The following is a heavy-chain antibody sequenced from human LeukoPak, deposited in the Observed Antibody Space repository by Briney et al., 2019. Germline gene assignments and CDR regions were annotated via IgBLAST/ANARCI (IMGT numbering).Heavy chain of an antibody. CDR1: GFNFSNYW. CDR2: IRYDGSNK. CDR3: ARDRRYCSGGSCYYWDY. D-gene: IGHD2-15*01. J-gene: IGHJ4*02. Sequence: GGALRLSCAASGFNFSNYWMNWVRQAPGKGLEWVAFIRYDGSNKYYADSVKGRFTISRDNSKNTLYLQMNSLRAEDTAVYYCARDRRYCSGGSCYYWDYWGQGTLVTVSS. V-gene: IGHV3-30*02.